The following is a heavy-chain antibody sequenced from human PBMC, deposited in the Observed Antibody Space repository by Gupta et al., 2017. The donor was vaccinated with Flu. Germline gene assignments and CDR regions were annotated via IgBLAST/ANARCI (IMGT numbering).Heavy chain of an antibody. V-gene: IGHV3-7*01. D-gene: IGHD2/OR15-2a*01. CDR3: ARDRSMNYYYYGMDV. CDR2: IKQDGSEK. CDR1: GFTFSSSW. Sequence: EVQLVESGGGLVQPGGSLRLSCAASGFTFSSSWMSWVRQAPGKGLEWEANIKQDGSEKYYVDSVKGRFTISRDNAKNSLYLQMNSLRAEDTAVYYCARDRSMNYYYYGMDVWGQGTTVTVSS. J-gene: IGHJ6*02.